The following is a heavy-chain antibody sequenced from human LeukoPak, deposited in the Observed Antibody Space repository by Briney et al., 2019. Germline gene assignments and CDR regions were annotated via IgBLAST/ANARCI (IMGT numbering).Heavy chain of an antibody. V-gene: IGHV3-23*01. CDR3: AKDLVSGDRYWRGFDS. Sequence: GGSLRRSCAASGFTFNSYVMSWVRQAPGKGLEWVSAIGGSGARTYYADSVRSRFTISRDNSKNTVYLQLNSLRGEDTAVYYCAKDLVSGDRYWRGFDSWGQGTLVTVSS. CDR2: IGGSGART. J-gene: IGHJ4*02. D-gene: IGHD2-8*02. CDR1: GFTFNSYV.